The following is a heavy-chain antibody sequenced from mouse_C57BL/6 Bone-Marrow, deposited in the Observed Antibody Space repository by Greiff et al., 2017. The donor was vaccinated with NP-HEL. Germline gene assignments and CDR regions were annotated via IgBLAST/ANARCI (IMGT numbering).Heavy chain of an antibody. CDR1: GYTFTDYE. J-gene: IGHJ3*01. CDR2: IDPETGGT. V-gene: IGHV1-15*01. CDR3: TRDPLYYGSTWFAY. Sequence: QVQLQQSGAELVRPGASVTLSCKASGYTFTDYEMHWVKQTPVHGLEWIGAIDPETGGTAYNQKFKGKAILTADKSSSTAYMELRSLTSEDSAVYYCTRDPLYYGSTWFAYWGQGTLVTVSA. D-gene: IGHD1-1*01.